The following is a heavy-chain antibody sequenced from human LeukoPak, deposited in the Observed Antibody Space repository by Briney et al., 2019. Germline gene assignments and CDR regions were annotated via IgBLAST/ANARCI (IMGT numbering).Heavy chain of an antibody. V-gene: IGHV3-30*04. J-gene: IGHJ6*04. D-gene: IGHD3-10*01. CDR3: ARPLGGSGSYHYYYGMDV. CDR2: ISYDGSNK. Sequence: GGSLRLSCAASGFTFSSYAMHWVRQAPGKGLEWVAVISYDGSNKYYADSVKGRFTISGDNAKNSLYLQMNSLRAEDTAVYYCARPLGGSGSYHYYYGMDVWGKGTTVTVSS. CDR1: GFTFSSYA.